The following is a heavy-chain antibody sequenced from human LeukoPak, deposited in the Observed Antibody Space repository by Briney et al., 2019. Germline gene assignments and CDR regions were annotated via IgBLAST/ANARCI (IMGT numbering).Heavy chain of an antibody. V-gene: IGHV3-23*01. CDR3: AKAPGGIVLMVYAIPADY. Sequence: PGGSLRLSCAASGFTFSDYYMSWIRQAPGKGLEWVSAISGSGGSTYYADSVKGRFTISRDNSKNTLYLQMNSLRAEDTAVYYCAKAPGGIVLMVYAIPADYWGQGTLVTVSS. J-gene: IGHJ4*02. CDR1: GFTFSDYY. D-gene: IGHD2-8*01. CDR2: ISGSGGST.